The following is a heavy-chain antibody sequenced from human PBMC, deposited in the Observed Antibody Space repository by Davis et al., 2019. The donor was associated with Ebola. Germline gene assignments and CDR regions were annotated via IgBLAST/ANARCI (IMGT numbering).Heavy chain of an antibody. J-gene: IGHJ4*02. CDR2: ISSDARST. V-gene: IGHV3-74*01. D-gene: IGHD3-3*01. Sequence: PGGSLRLSCVASGFTFSNYGMHWVRQVPGKGLVCVSCISSDARSTTYADSVKGRFTISRDNSKNMLFLQMNNLGAEDTALYYCATSFVSFDNWGQGTPVTVSS. CDR1: GFTFSNYG. CDR3: ATSFVSFDN.